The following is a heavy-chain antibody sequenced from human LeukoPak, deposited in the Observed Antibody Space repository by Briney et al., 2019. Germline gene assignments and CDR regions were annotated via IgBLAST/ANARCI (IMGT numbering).Heavy chain of an antibody. CDR2: IYYSGGT. CDR3: ARGNYDVLTGYYLHFDY. CDR1: GDSISNYY. V-gene: IGHV4-59*12. J-gene: IGHJ4*02. D-gene: IGHD3-9*01. Sequence: SETLSLTCTISGDSISNYYWSWIRQPPGRGLEWIGYIYYSGGTDYNPSLKSRVSISVDTSKTHFSLKLSSVTAADTAVYYCARGNYDVLTGYYLHFDYWGQGTPVTVSS.